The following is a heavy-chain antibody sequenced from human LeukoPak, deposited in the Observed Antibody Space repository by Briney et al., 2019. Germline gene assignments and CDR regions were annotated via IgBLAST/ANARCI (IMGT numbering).Heavy chain of an antibody. Sequence: ASVKVSCKVSGYTFTDYYMHWVQQAPGKGLEWVGLVDPEDGETIYAEKFQGRVTITADTSTDTAYMELSSLRSEDTAVYYCATASYCGGDCYWPDAFDIWGQGTMVTVSS. CDR1: GYTFTDYY. D-gene: IGHD2-21*01. CDR2: VDPEDGET. CDR3: ATASYCGGDCYWPDAFDI. V-gene: IGHV1-69-2*01. J-gene: IGHJ3*02.